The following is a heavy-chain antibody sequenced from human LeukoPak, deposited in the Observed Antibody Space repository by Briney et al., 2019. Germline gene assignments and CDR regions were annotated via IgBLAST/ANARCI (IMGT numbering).Heavy chain of an antibody. CDR2: MNPNSGNT. CDR3: ARGSPFGTIFGVVTYGMDV. J-gene: IGHJ6*02. D-gene: IGHD3-3*01. Sequence: AASVKVSCKASGYTFTSYDINWVRQATGQGLEWMGWMNPNSGNTGYAQKFQGRVTMTRNTSISTAYMELSSLRSEDTAVYYCARGSPFGTIFGVVTYGMDVWGQGTTVTVSS. V-gene: IGHV1-8*01. CDR1: GYTFTSYD.